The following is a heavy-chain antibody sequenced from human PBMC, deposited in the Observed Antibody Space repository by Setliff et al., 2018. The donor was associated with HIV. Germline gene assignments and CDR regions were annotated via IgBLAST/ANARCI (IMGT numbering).Heavy chain of an antibody. CDR3: AGSGYYYYMDV. D-gene: IGHD3-10*01. Sequence: VKVSCKASGGTFSSYAISWVRQAPGQGLEWMGGIIPILGIANYAQKFQGRVTITTDESTSTAYMELSSLRSEDTAVYYCAGSGYYYYMDVWGKGTTVTVSS. J-gene: IGHJ6*03. CDR2: IIPILGIA. CDR1: GGTFSSYA. V-gene: IGHV1-69*10.